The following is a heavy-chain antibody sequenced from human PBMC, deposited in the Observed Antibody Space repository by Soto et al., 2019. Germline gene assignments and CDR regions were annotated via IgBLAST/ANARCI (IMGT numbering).Heavy chain of an antibody. J-gene: IGHJ6*02. CDR3: ARARYQLLHPYYYGMDV. CDR1: GGSISSYD. D-gene: IGHD2-2*01. Sequence: SETLSLTCTVSGGSISSYDWSWIRQSPGKGLEWIGYIHYSGSTKSNPSLKSRVTISVDTSRNQVSLKLSSVTAADSAVYFCARARYQLLHPYYYGMDVWGQGTTVTVSS. V-gene: IGHV4-59*01. CDR2: IHYSGST.